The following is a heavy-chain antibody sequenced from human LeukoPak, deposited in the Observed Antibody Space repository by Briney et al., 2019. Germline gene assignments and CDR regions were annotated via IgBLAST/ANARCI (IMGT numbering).Heavy chain of an antibody. CDR3: ARGVSYDIPQF. V-gene: IGHV4-4*02. CDR2: IYHSGSA. Sequence: PSETLSLTCAVSGGSINGSEWWNWVRQPPGKGLEWIGEIYHSGSASYNPSLKSRVAISVDKSKNQLSLQLSSVTAADTAVYYCARGVSYDIPQFWGQGTLVTVSS. D-gene: IGHD3-9*01. CDR1: GGSINGSEW. J-gene: IGHJ4*02.